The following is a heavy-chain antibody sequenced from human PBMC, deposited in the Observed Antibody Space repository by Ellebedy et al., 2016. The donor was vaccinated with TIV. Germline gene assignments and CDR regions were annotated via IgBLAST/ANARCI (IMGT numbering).Heavy chain of an antibody. CDR3: ASGAYDI. CDR2: ISSTGTTM. J-gene: IGHJ3*02. CDR1: GFTFSNNS. V-gene: IGHV3-48*04. Sequence: GESLKISCTASGFTFSNNSMNWVRQAPGKGLEWVSYISSTGTTMYYADSVKGRFTISRDNGKISLYLQMNSLTAEDTAVYYCASGAYDIWGQGTMVIVSS.